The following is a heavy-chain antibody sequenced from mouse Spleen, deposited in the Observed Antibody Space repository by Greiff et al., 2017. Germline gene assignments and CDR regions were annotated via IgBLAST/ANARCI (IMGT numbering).Heavy chain of an antibody. CDR3: ARGLRSPYYFDY. CDR1: GFTFSSYA. J-gene: IGHJ2*01. Sequence: EVKVVESGGGLVKPGGSLKLSCAASGFTFSSYAMSWVRQSPEKRLEWVAEISSGGSYTYYPDTVTGRFTISRDNAKNTLYLEMSSLRSEDTAMYYCARGLRSPYYFDYWGQGTTLTVSS. CDR2: ISSGGSYT. V-gene: IGHV5-9-4*01. D-gene: IGHD1-1*01.